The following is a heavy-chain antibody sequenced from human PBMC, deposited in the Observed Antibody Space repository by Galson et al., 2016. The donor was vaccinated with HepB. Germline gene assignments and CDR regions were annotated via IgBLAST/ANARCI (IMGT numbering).Heavy chain of an antibody. D-gene: IGHD4-11*01. CDR2: ISPNSRGT. V-gene: IGHV1-2*02. J-gene: IGHJ4*02. CDR1: KYTFTVYY. Sequence: SVKVSCKASKYTFTVYYIHWVRQAPGQGLEWMGWISPNSRGTNSAQKVQDRVTMTRDTSITRAYMELSSLRSDDPAVYYCAREAAPGDDYSLAYWGQRTLVTVSS. CDR3: AREAAPGDDYSLAY.